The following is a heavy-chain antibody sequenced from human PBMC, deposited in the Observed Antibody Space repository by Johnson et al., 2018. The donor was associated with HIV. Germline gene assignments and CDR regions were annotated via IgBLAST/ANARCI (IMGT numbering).Heavy chain of an antibody. Sequence: VQLVESGGGLIQPGGSLRLSCAASGFTFDDYAMHWVRQAPGKGLEWVSGISWNSGTIGYADSVKGRFTISRDNSKNTLHLQMNSLRAEDAAVYYCARELSHDAFDIWGQGTMVTVSS. CDR2: ISWNSGTI. J-gene: IGHJ3*02. CDR1: GFTFDDYA. D-gene: IGHD3-3*02. V-gene: IGHV3-9*01. CDR3: ARELSHDAFDI.